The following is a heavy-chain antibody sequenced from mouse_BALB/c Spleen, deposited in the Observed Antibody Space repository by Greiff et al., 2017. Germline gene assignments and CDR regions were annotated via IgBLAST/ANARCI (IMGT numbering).Heavy chain of an antibody. CDR3: ARCYGSSYVDY. J-gene: IGHJ2*01. CDR1: GYTFSSYW. D-gene: IGHD1-1*01. Sequence: VKLVESGAELMKPGASVKISCKATGYTFSSYWIEWVKQRPGHGLERIGEILPGSGSTNYNEKFKGKATFTEDTSSNTAYMQLSSLTSEDSAVYYCARCYGSSYVDYWGQGTTLTVSS. V-gene: IGHV1-9*01. CDR2: ILPGSGST.